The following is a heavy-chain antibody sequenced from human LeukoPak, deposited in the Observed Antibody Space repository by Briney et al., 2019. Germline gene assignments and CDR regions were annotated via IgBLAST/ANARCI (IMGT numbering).Heavy chain of an antibody. Sequence: GGSLRLSCAASGFTFSSYAKSWVRQAPGKGLEWVSAISGSGGSTYYADSVKGRFTISRDNSKNTLYLQMNSLRAEDTAVYYCAKVPSMVATFWELDYWGQGTLVTVSS. D-gene: IGHD5-12*01. CDR1: GFTFSSYA. J-gene: IGHJ4*02. CDR2: ISGSGGST. V-gene: IGHV3-23*01. CDR3: AKVPSMVATFWELDY.